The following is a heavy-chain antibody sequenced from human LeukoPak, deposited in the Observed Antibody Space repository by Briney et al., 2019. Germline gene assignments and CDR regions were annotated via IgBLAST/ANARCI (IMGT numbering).Heavy chain of an antibody. CDR2: ITGSGGST. CDR3: PNGVSIAVATPLDY. J-gene: IGHJ4*02. Sequence: GGSLRLSCAASGFTFSSYAMSWVRQAPGKGLEWVSGITGSGGSTYYADSVKGRFTISRDNSKNTLYLQMNSLRAEDTAVYYCPNGVSIAVATPLDYGAQGPLVPVSS. V-gene: IGHV3-23*01. CDR1: GFTFSSYA. D-gene: IGHD6-19*01.